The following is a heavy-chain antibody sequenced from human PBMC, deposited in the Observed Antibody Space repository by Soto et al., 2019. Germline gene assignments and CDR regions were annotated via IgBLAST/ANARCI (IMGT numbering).Heavy chain of an antibody. CDR3: ARGAHSIGWYPRRNYFDY. CDR1: GDSVSGNSAT. Sequence: SQTLFLTCDITGDSVSGNSATWNWIRQSPSRGLEWLGRTYYRSKWYHGYAVSVKGRITINPDTSKNQFSLQLDSVTPEDTAVYYCARGAHSIGWYPRRNYFDYWAQGTLVTVSS. V-gene: IGHV6-1*01. CDR2: TYYRSKWYH. J-gene: IGHJ4*02. D-gene: IGHD6-19*01.